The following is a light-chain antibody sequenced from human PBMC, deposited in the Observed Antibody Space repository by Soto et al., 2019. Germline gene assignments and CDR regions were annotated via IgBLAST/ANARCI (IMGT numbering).Light chain of an antibody. V-gene: IGKV3-20*01. J-gene: IGKJ1*01. Sequence: DIVLTQSPGTLSLSPGDRATLSCRASQSVSTSYLAWYQQKPGQAPRLLIYGASSRATGIPDRFSGSGSGTDFTLIISGLEPEDFAVYYCQQYGNSRGTFGQGTKVEIK. CDR3: QQYGNSRGT. CDR2: GAS. CDR1: QSVSTSY.